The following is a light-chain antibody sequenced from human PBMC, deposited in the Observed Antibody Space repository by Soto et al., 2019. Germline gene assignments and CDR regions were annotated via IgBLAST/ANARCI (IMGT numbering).Light chain of an antibody. CDR1: QSLGNY. J-gene: IGKJ4*01. Sequence: EIVVTQSLANLSLSPVDRATLSCMASQSLGNYLAWYQQKPGQAPRLLIFDASNRDTGIPARFSGSGSGTDFTLTISSLQPEDFAVYYCQQRSAWSSVTFGGGTKVDI. V-gene: IGKV3-11*01. CDR3: QQRSAWSSVT. CDR2: DAS.